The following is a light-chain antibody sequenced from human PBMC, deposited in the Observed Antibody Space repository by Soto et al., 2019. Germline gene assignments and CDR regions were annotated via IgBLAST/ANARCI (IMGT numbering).Light chain of an antibody. CDR3: QQSYNTPHT. Sequence: DIQMTQSPSSLSAFVGDRVTITCRASQSISSYLNWYQQKPGKAPKLLIQAASSLQSGVPSRFSGSGSGTDFTLTISSLQPEDFATYYYQQSYNTPHTFGQGTKLEIK. CDR2: AAS. J-gene: IGKJ2*01. CDR1: QSISSY. V-gene: IGKV1-39*01.